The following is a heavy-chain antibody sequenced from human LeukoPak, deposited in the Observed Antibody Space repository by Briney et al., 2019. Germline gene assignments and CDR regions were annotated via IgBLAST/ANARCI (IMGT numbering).Heavy chain of an antibody. CDR1: GGTFSSYA. J-gene: IGHJ4*02. V-gene: IGHV1-69*13. Sequence: SVKVSCKASGGTFSSYAISWVRQAPGQGLEWMGGIIPLFGTANYAQKFQGRVTITADESTSTAYMERSSLRSEDTAVYYCARVRGKYCSSTSCYSFDYWGQGTLVTVSS. CDR3: ARVRGKYCSSTSCYSFDY. CDR2: IIPLFGTA. D-gene: IGHD2-2*01.